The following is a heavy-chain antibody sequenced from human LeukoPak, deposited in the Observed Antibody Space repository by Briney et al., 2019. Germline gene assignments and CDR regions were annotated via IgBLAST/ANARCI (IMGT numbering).Heavy chain of an antibody. CDR2: IIPIFGTA. V-gene: IGHV1-69*01. CDR1: GGTFSSYA. J-gene: IGHJ4*02. D-gene: IGHD3-22*01. CDR3: ARGPYYYDSSGYYLPGLFDY. Sequence: GASVKVSCKASGGTFSSYAISWVRQAPGQGLEWMGGIIPIFGTANYAQKFQGRVTITADESTSTAYMELSSLRSEDTAVYYCARGPYYYDSSGYYLPGLFDYWGQGTLVTVSS.